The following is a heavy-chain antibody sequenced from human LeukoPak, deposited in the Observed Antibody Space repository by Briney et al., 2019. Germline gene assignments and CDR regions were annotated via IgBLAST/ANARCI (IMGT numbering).Heavy chain of an antibody. J-gene: IGHJ6*03. CDR1: GYTFTSYG. CDR2: INPSSGGT. V-gene: IGHV1-2*02. Sequence: ASVKVSCKASGYTFTSYGISWVRQAPGQGLEWMGWINPSSGGTNYAQKFQGRVTMTRDTSISTAYMELSRLRSDDTAVYYCARSEGLYYYYYYMDVWGKGTTVTVSS. CDR3: ARSEGLYYYYYYMDV.